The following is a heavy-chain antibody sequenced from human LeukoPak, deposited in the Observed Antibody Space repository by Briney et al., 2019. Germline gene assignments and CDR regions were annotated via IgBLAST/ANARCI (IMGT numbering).Heavy chain of an antibody. CDR1: GGSITSYY. Sequence: SETLSLTCSVSGGSITSYYWSWIRQSPGKGLEWMGYMFYTENANYNPSLKSRVTISVDTSKNQFFLELTSVTTADTAVYYCARGPIFGIVYNWFDPWGQGTLVTVSS. CDR3: ARGPIFGIVYNWFDP. J-gene: IGHJ5*02. V-gene: IGHV4-59*01. CDR2: MFYTENA. D-gene: IGHD3-3*01.